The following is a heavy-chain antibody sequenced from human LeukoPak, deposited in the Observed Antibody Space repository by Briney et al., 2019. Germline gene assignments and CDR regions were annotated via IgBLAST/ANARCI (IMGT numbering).Heavy chain of an antibody. CDR3: ARHDDVPVIRRGFDF. CDR1: GGSLTGYY. CDR2: INYVGAT. V-gene: IGHV4-59*08. D-gene: IGHD2-21*02. Sequence: SETLSLTCTVSGGSLTGYYWSWIRQPPGKGLEYVGYINYVGATLYSPSLKSRVTISLATSDNQFSLRLSSVTAADTAVYYCARHDDVPVIRRGFDFWGQGILVSVSS. J-gene: IGHJ4*02.